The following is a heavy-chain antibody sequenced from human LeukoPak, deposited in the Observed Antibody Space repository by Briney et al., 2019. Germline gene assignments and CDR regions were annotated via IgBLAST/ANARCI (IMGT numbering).Heavy chain of an antibody. V-gene: IGHV3-7*01. D-gene: IGHD1-1*01. CDR2: IKQDESEK. CDR1: GFTFSSYW. CDR3: ARDKIEGPTKLDY. J-gene: IGHJ4*02. Sequence: GGSLRLSCAASGFTFSSYWMSWVRQAPGKGLEWVANIKQDESEKYVDSLKGRFTNSRDNAKNSLYLQMNSLRAEDTAVYYCARDKIEGPTKLDYWGQGILVTVSS.